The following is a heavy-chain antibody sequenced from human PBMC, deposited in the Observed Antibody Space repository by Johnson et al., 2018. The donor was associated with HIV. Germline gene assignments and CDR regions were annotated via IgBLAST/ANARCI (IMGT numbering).Heavy chain of an antibody. CDR1: GFTFSSYA. V-gene: IGHV3-30*04. CDR3: AKDKAVGATHYFAFDI. D-gene: IGHD1-26*01. Sequence: SGFTFSSYAMHWVRQAPGKGLEWVAVISYDGSNKYYADSVKGRFTISRDNSKDTLYLQMNSLRAEDTAVYYCAKDKAVGATHYFAFDIWGQGTMVTVSS. CDR2: ISYDGSNK. J-gene: IGHJ3*02.